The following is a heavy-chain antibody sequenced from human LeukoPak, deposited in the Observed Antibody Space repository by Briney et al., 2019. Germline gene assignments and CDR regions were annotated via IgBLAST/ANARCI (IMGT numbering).Heavy chain of an antibody. CDR2: IWYDGSNK. J-gene: IGHJ4*02. CDR3: ARGYYYDSRPKRKPSQVDY. Sequence: GGSLRLSCAASGFTFSSYGMHWVRQAPGKGLEWVAVIWYDGSNKYYADSVKGRFTISRDNSKNTLYLQMNSLRAEDTAVYYCARGYYYDSRPKRKPSQVDYWGQGTLVTVSS. D-gene: IGHD3-22*01. V-gene: IGHV3-33*01. CDR1: GFTFSSYG.